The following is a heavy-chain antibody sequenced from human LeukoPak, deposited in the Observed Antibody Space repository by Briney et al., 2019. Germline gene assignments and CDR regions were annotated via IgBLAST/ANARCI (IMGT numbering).Heavy chain of an antibody. CDR3: GRRGSTSWYVY. CDR1: GFTFSSYW. V-gene: IGHV3-7*01. Sequence: GVSLRLSCAASGFTFSSYWMSWVRQAPGKGLEWVASIKQDGSEKYYVDSVKDRFTISRDNAKNSVYLQMNSLRAEDTAVYYCGRRGSTSWYVYWGQGTLVTVSS. D-gene: IGHD6-13*01. J-gene: IGHJ4*02. CDR2: IKQDGSEK.